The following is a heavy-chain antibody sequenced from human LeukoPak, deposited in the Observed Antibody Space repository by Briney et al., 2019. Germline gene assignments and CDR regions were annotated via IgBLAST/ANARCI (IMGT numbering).Heavy chain of an antibody. D-gene: IGHD3-22*01. CDR3: ARCVQGGGYLDYGMDV. Sequence: SCKASGYTFSSYSMNWVRQAPGKGLEWVSSISSSSSYIYYADSVKGRFTISRDNAKNSLYLQMNSLRAEDTAVYYCARCVQGGGYLDYGMDVWGQGTTVTVSS. CDR2: ISSSSSYI. V-gene: IGHV3-21*01. J-gene: IGHJ6*02. CDR1: GYTFSSYS.